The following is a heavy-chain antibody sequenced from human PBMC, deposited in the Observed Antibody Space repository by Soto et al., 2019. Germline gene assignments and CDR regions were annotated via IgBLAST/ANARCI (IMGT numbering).Heavy chain of an antibody. D-gene: IGHD3-10*01. CDR1: GDSITRGGNY. Sequence: PSETLSLTCSFSGDSITRGGNYWSWIRQHPGQGLEWIGYIYHSGSTYYNPSLKSRLSISVDTSKNQFSLKLSSVTAADTAVYYCARGPSDRGERSGSYYNLDYYYYGMDVWGKGTTVTVSS. V-gene: IGHV4-31*03. CDR2: IYHSGST. J-gene: IGHJ6*04. CDR3: ARGPSDRGERSGSYYNLDYYYYGMDV.